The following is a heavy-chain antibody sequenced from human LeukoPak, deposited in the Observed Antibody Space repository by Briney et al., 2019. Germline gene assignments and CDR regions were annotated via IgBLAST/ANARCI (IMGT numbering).Heavy chain of an antibody. CDR3: ARGSVYCSGGSCYYPGYYYYYGMDV. Sequence: SVKVSCKASGGTFSSYAISWVRQAPGQGLEWMGRIIPILGIANYAQKFQGRVTITADKSTSTAYMELSSLRSEDTAVYYCARGSVYCSGGSCYYPGYYYYYGMDVWGQGTTVTVSS. J-gene: IGHJ6*02. D-gene: IGHD2-15*01. CDR2: IIPILGIA. CDR1: GGTFSSYA. V-gene: IGHV1-69*04.